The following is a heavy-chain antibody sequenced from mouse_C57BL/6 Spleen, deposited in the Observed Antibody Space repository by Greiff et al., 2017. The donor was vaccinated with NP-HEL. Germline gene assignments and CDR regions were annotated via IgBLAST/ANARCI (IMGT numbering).Heavy chain of an antibody. CDR1: GYAFSSSW. Sequence: QVQLQQSGPELVKPGASVKISCKASGYAFSSSWMNWVKQRPGKGLEWIGRIYPGDGDTNYNGKFKGKATLTADQSSSTAYMQLSSLTSEDSAVYFCARREVVATRAMDYWGQGTSVTVSS. V-gene: IGHV1-82*01. CDR3: ARREVVATRAMDY. CDR2: IYPGDGDT. J-gene: IGHJ4*01. D-gene: IGHD1-1*01.